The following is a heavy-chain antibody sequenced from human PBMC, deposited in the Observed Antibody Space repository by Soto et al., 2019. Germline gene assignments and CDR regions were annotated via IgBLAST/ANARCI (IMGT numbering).Heavy chain of an antibody. V-gene: IGHV1-69*13. CDR2: IIPIFGTA. CDR3: ASGYCSGGSCSSGGYYYYGMDV. J-gene: IGHJ6*02. CDR1: GGTFSSYA. D-gene: IGHD2-15*01. Sequence: SVKVSCKASGGTFSSYAISWVRQAPGQGLEWMGGIIPIFGTANYAQKFQGRVTITADESTSTAYMELSSLRSEDTAVYYCASGYCSGGSCSSGGYYYYGMDVWAQGTTVTVSS.